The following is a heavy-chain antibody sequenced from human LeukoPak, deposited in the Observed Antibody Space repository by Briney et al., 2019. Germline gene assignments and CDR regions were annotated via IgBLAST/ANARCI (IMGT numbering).Heavy chain of an antibody. J-gene: IGHJ5*02. CDR1: GDSISSRSYY. V-gene: IGHV4-31*03. Sequence: SETLSLTCSVSGDSISSRSYYWTWIRQHPEKGLDWIGYIWNSGSTNYNPALKSRVIISVDTSKNHFSLKLTSVTAADTAIYYCARDVSSMFPNWFDPWGQGVLVIVSS. CDR3: ARDVSSMFPNWFDP. D-gene: IGHD6-6*01. CDR2: IWNSGST.